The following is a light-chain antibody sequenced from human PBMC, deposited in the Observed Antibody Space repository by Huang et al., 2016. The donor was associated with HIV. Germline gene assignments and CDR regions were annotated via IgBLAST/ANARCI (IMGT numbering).Light chain of an antibody. V-gene: IGKV2-28*01. CDR2: LGS. Sequence: DIVMTQSPLSLSVTLGEPASISCKSNQSLLYSNGYTYLDWYLQKPGQSPQLLIFLGSDRASGVPDRFSGSGTGVDFTLTISRLEAEDVGVYYCMQGLRTPPTFGQGTKVEI. CDR3: MQGLRTPPT. CDR1: QSLLYSNGYTY. J-gene: IGKJ1*01.